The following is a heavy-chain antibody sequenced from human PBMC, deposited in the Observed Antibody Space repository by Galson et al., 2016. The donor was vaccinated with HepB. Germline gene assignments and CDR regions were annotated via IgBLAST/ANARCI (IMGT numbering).Heavy chain of an antibody. CDR1: GFTLSSYG. V-gene: IGHV3-21*01. CDR2: ITRSTSHI. Sequence: SLRLSCAASGFTLSSYGINWVRQAPGKGLEWVASITRSTSHISYADSVEGRFSISRDSVRNSVFLQMNSLRADDTAVYFCARDLVVNDYRFYAMDVWGHGTTVTVSS. CDR3: ARDLVVNDYRFYAMDV. D-gene: IGHD3-22*01. J-gene: IGHJ6*02.